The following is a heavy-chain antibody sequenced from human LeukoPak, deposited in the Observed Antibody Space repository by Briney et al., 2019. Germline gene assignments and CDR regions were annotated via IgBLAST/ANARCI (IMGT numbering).Heavy chain of an antibody. CDR3: ARAPGMYYYDSSGYYLD. J-gene: IGHJ4*02. Sequence: PSETLSLTCTVSGGSISSYYWSWIRQPPGKGLEWIGYIYYSGSTNYNPSLKSRVTISVDTSKKQFSLNLSSVTAADTAVYYCARAPGMYYYDSSGYYLDWGQGTLVTVSS. CDR2: IYYSGST. CDR1: GGSISSYY. D-gene: IGHD3-22*01. V-gene: IGHV4-59*01.